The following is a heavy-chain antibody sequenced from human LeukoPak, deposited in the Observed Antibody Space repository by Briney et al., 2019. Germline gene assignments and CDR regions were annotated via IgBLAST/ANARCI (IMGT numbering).Heavy chain of an antibody. D-gene: IGHD2-21*02. CDR1: FTLSSYG. CDR2: IXXXGRNK. CDR3: ARDILSAYCGGDCYPLNGMDV. J-gene: IGHJ6*04. V-gene: IGHV3-33*01. Sequence: FTLSSYGMHGVSQAPGKXLEGXXXIXXXGRNKYYADSVKGRFSISRDDSKNTLYLQMNSLRAEDTAVYYCARDILSAYCGGDCYPLNGMDVWGEGTTVTVSS.